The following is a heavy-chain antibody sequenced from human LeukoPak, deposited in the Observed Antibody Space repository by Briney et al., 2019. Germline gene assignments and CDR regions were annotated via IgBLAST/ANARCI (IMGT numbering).Heavy chain of an antibody. V-gene: IGHV3-23*01. CDR3: AKGAATGLVDWFDP. CDR1: GFTFSSYA. D-gene: IGHD6-13*01. Sequence: QSGGSLRLSCAASGFTFSSYAMMWVRQAPGKGLEWVASITGGDDGTYYAESVKGRFAISRDNSKNTLYVNMDSLRAEDTAVYYCAKGAATGLVDWFDPWGQGTVVTVSS. J-gene: IGHJ5*02. CDR2: ITGGDDGT.